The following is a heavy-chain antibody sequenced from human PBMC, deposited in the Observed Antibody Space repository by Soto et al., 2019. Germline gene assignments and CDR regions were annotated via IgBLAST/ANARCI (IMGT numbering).Heavy chain of an antibody. CDR3: AKEVEMATIRYYFDY. Sequence: LGLACAASGFTCRSYAMSCVRQAPGKGLEWVSGISCSGGSTYYADSVKGRFTISRDNSKKTLYLQMNSLRAEDTAVYYCAKEVEMATIRYYFDYWGQGTLVTVSS. CDR2: ISCSGGST. CDR1: GFTCRSYA. J-gene: IGHJ4*02. D-gene: IGHD5-12*01. V-gene: IGHV3-23*01.